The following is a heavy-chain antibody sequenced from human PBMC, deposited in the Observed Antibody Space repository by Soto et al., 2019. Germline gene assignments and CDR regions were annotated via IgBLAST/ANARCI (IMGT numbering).Heavy chain of an antibody. D-gene: IGHD2-8*02. V-gene: IGHV4-39*01. CDR2: IYYSGST. Sequence: QLQLQESGPGLVKPSETLSLTCTVSGGSISSSSYYWGWIRQPPGKGLEWIGSIYYSGSTYYNPSLKSRVTISVDTSKNQFSLKLSSVTAADTAVYYCARRVTRNGGVYWGQGTLVTVSS. CDR3: ARRVTRNGGVY. CDR1: GGSISSSSYY. J-gene: IGHJ4*02.